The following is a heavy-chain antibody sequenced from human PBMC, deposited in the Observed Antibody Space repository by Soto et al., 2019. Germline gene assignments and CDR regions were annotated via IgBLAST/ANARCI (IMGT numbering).Heavy chain of an antibody. J-gene: IGHJ4*02. Sequence: SETLSLTCTVSGGSISGYYWSWIRRPPGKGLEFIGNVYYSGNTNYNPSLKSRVTMSVDTSKNQFSLKLRSVTAADTAVYYCARGSGSTFDYWGQGTLVTVSS. V-gene: IGHV4-59*01. CDR2: VYYSGNT. D-gene: IGHD3-10*01. CDR3: ARGSGSTFDY. CDR1: GGSISGYY.